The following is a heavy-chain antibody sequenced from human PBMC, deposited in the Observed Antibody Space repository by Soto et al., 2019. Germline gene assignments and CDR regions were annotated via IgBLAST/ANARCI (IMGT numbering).Heavy chain of an antibody. CDR1: GGSIRSISHY. J-gene: IGHJ4*02. CDR2: IYYSGST. D-gene: IGHD3-10*01. V-gene: IGHV4-39*01. Sequence: PSETLSLTWTVFGGSIRSISHYWGWIRQPPGKGLEWIGSIYYSGSTSYNPSLKSRVTISVDTSKNQFSLKLSSVTAADTAVYYCARRGSGSYSDYWGQGTLVTVSS. CDR3: ARRGSGSYSDY.